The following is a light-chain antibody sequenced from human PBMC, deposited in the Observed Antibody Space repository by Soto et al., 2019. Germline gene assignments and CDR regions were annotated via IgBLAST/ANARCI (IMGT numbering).Light chain of an antibody. CDR1: SSDVGGYNC. Sequence: QSALTQPASVSGSPGQSITISCTGTSSDVGGYNCVSWYQHHPGKAPKPVIYEVSNRPSGVSNRFYGSKSGNTASLTISGLQAEDEAHYYCGSYSSTNTVVFGGGTKLTVL. CDR2: EVS. V-gene: IGLV2-14*01. J-gene: IGLJ3*02. CDR3: GSYSSTNTVV.